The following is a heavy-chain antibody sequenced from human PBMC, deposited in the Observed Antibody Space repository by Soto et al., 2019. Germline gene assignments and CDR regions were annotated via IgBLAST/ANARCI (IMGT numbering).Heavy chain of an antibody. V-gene: IGHV4-39*01. CDR1: GGSISSSSYY. D-gene: IGHD3-22*01. CDR2: IYYSGST. J-gene: IGHJ4*02. CDR3: ASPPIADDSSGYYFDY. Sequence: PXXTLSLPCAVSGGSISSSSYYWGFIRQPPGKGLEWIGSIYYSGSTYYNPSLKSRVTISVDTSKNQFSLKLSSVTAADTAVYYCASPPIADDSSGYYFDYWGQGTLVTVSS.